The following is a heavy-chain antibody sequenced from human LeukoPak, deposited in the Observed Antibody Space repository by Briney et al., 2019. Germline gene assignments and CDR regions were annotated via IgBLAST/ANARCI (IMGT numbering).Heavy chain of an antibody. V-gene: IGHV1-46*01. J-gene: IGHJ2*01. CDR2: INPTGTYT. CDR1: GYRFTSTY. CDR3: ARDQSGSTTVTVTTDYWYFDV. D-gene: IGHD4-17*01. Sequence: GASVKVSCKASGYRFTSTYMHWVRQAPGQGLEWMGLINPTGTYTKYAQKFQGRVSMTRDTSTSTDYMELRSLTAEDSAVYYCARDQSGSTTVTVTTDYWYFDVWGRSTLVTVSS.